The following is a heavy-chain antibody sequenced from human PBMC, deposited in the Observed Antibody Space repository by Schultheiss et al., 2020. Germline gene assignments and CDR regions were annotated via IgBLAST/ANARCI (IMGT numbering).Heavy chain of an antibody. J-gene: IGHJ3*02. CDR3: ARQSYYDSSGYWTEDAFDI. V-gene: IGHV5-51*01. CDR1: GYSFTSYW. Sequence: GESLKISCKGSGYSFTSYWIGWVRQMPGKGLEWMGIIYPGDSDTRYSPSFQGQVTISADKSISTAYLQWSSLKASDTAMYYCARQSYYDSSGYWTEDAFDIWGQGTMVTVSS. CDR2: IYPGDSDT. D-gene: IGHD3-22*01.